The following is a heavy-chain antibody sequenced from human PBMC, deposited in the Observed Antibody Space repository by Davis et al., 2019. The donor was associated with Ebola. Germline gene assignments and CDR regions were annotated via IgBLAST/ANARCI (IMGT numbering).Heavy chain of an antibody. J-gene: IGHJ4*02. CDR3: ARGPSYYDFWSGLEVGY. Sequence: PGGSLRLSCEASGITFSDYFMSWIRQAPGKELEWIAYMSGTGASIYYADSVEGRFTISRDNARNSLDLQMNSLRVEDTAVYYCARGPSYYDFWSGLEVGYWGQGTLVTVSS. CDR1: GITFSDYF. D-gene: IGHD3-3*01. CDR2: MSGTGASI. V-gene: IGHV3-11*04.